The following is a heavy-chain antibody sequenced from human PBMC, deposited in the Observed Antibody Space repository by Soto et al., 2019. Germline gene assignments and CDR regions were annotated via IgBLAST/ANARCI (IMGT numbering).Heavy chain of an antibody. D-gene: IGHD4-4*01. CDR1: GGTFSSYI. CDR3: ARDNGTVTNDY. CDR2: IIPILGIA. Sequence: QAQLVHSGAEVKKPGSSVKVYCKASGGTFSSYIITWVRQTPGQGLVWMGRIIPILGIANYAQKFRGRVTITADKSTSTAYMEMSSIRSEDTAVYYCARDNGTVTNDYWSQGTLVTFSS. J-gene: IGHJ4*02. V-gene: IGHV1-69*04.